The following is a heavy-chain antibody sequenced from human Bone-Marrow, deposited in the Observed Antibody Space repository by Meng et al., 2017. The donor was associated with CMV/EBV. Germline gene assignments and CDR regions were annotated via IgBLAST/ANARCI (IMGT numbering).Heavy chain of an antibody. J-gene: IGHJ4*02. D-gene: IGHD2-2*02. CDR3: ARGYCSSTSCYTMRY. CDR2: IYYSGST. CDR1: GGSISSSSYY. Sequence: SETLSLTCTAPGGSISSSSYYWGWIRQPPGKGLEWIGSIYYSGSTYYNPSLKSRVTISVDTSKNQFSLKLSSVTAADTAVYYCARGYCSSTSCYTMRYWGQGTLVTVSS. V-gene: IGHV4-39*07.